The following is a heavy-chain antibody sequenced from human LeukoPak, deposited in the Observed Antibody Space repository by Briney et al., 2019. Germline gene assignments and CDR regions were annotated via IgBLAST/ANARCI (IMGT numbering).Heavy chain of an antibody. D-gene: IGHD3-3*01. CDR3: ARAPYIPILYYYYGMDV. V-gene: IGHV4-34*01. CDR1: GGSFSGYY. J-gene: IGHJ6*02. CDR2: INHSGST. Sequence: SETLSLTCAVYGGSFSGYYWSWIRQPPGKGLEWIGEINHSGSTNYNPSLKSRVTISVDTSKNQFSLKRSSVTAADTAVYYCARAPYIPILYYYYGMDVWGQGTTVTVSS.